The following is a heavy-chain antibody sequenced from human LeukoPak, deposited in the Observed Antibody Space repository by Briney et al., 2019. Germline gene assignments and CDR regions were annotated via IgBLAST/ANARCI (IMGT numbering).Heavy chain of an antibody. CDR2: IYESGST. CDR1: VASISSSIHY. CDR3: ASGDCRGGSCSCCLFDC. V-gene: IGHV4-39*02. D-gene: IGHD2-15*01. J-gene: IGHJ4*02. Sequence: SETLSLTRTVSVASISSSIHYWGWIRQPPGKGLEWIGSIYESGSTYSNSPLKTRVTISEDMSQNHFSLKLSPVPAADTPVYYCASGDCRGGSCSCCLFDCWGEGTLLSVSS.